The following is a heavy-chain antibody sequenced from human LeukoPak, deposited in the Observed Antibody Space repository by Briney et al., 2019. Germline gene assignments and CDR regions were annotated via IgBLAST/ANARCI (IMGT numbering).Heavy chain of an antibody. J-gene: IGHJ4*02. V-gene: IGHV4-61*02. CDR1: GGSISSGSCY. Sequence: SETLSLTCTVSGGSISSGSCYWSWIRQPAGKGLEWIGRIYTSGSTNYNPSLKSRVSISVDTSKNQFSLKLNSVTAADTAVYYCARVTSGGYLDSWGQGTLVTVSS. CDR3: ARVTSGGYLDS. CDR2: IYTSGST. D-gene: IGHD3-22*01.